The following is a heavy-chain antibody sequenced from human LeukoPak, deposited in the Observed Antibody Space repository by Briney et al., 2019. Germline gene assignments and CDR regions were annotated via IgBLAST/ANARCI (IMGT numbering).Heavy chain of an antibody. J-gene: IGHJ4*02. CDR1: GFTLSSYS. Sequence: GSLRLSCAASGFTLSSYSMNWVRRAPGKGLEWVSSISSASSSIYYADSVKGRFTISRDNAKNSLYLQMNSLRAEDTAVYYCASRTTLGYWGQGTLVTVSS. V-gene: IGHV3-21*01. D-gene: IGHD1-1*01. CDR2: ISSASSSI. CDR3: ASRTTLGY.